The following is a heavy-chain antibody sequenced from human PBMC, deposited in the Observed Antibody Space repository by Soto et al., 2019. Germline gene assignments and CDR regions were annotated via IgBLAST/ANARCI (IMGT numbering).Heavy chain of an antibody. Sequence: GGSLRLSCAASGFTFSSYSMNWVCQAPGKGLEWVSSISSSSSYIYYADSVKGRFTISRDNAKNSLYLQMNSLRAEDTAVYYSVKGQQLVPQLFDYWGQGTLVTVSS. J-gene: IGHJ4*02. V-gene: IGHV3-21*01. CDR1: GFTFSSYS. D-gene: IGHD6-13*01. CDR3: VKGQQLVPQLFDY. CDR2: ISSSSSYI.